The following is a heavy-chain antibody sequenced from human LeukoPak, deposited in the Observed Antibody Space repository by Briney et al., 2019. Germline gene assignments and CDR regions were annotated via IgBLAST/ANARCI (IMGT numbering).Heavy chain of an antibody. CDR3: ARDAPGLPFDY. Sequence: SVKVSCKASGGTFNDCTVTWVRQAPGQGLEWMGEIRTLLGTAKYAQKFQDRVTISADESTSTAYMELSSLSSEDTAVYYCARDAPGLPFDYWGQGTLVTVSS. CDR1: GGTFNDCT. V-gene: IGHV1-69*16. J-gene: IGHJ4*02. CDR2: IRTLLGTA.